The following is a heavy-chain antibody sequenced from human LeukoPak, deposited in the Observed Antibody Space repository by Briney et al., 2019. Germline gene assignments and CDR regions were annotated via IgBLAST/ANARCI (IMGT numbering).Heavy chain of an antibody. V-gene: IGHV3-74*01. D-gene: IGHD3-10*01. CDR3: STGSGHAFDI. J-gene: IGHJ3*02. CDR1: GFTFSSYS. Sequence: PGGSLRLSCAASGFTFSSYSMNWVRQAPGKGLVWVSRINSDGSSTSYADSVKGRFTISRDNAKNTLYVQMNSLRAEDTAVYYCSTGSGHAFDIWGRGTMVTVSS. CDR2: INSDGSST.